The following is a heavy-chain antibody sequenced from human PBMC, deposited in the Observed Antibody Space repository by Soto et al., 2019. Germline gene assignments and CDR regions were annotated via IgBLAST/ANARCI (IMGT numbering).Heavy chain of an antibody. Sequence: WETLSLTCTVSGGSVSSGSYYWSWLRQPPGKGREWIAYIYYSGSANYNLSLKSRVTISIDMSKNQFSLKLRCVTAADPAVYSCASSNYYDSSSRYNRLAPWGQATMVTVS. D-gene: IGHD3-22*01. V-gene: IGHV4-61*01. CDR2: IYYSGSA. CDR3: ASSNYYDSSSRYNRLAP. CDR1: GGSVSSGSYY. J-gene: IGHJ5*02.